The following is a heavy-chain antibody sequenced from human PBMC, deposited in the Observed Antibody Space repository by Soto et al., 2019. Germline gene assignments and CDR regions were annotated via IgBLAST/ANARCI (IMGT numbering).Heavy chain of an antibody. CDR1: GFTFSSYA. J-gene: IGHJ4*02. CDR3: AKGDDFWSGYYSL. D-gene: IGHD3-3*01. V-gene: IGHV3-23*01. Sequence: EVQLLESGGGLVQPGGSPRLSCAASGFTFSSYAMSWVRQAPGKGLEWVSAISGSGGSTYYADSVKGRFTISRDNSKNTLYLQMNSLRAEDTAVYYCAKGDDFWSGYYSLWGQGTLVTVSS. CDR2: ISGSGGST.